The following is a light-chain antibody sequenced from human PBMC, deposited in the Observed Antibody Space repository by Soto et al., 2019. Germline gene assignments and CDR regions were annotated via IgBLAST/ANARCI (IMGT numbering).Light chain of an antibody. CDR2: AAS. CDR3: QQSYSRPPT. J-gene: IGKJ1*01. Sequence: DIQMSLAPSSLSASLEDRVTITCRASQSISNHLNWYQQKPGKAPKLLIFAASSLQSGVPSRFSGSRSGPDFTLTISSLQPEDFATYYCQQSYSRPPTFGQGTNVDI. V-gene: IGKV1-39*01. CDR1: QSISNH.